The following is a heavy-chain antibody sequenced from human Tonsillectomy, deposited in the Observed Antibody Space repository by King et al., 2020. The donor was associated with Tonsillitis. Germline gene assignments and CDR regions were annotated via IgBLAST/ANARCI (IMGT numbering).Heavy chain of an antibody. Sequence: VQLVESGGGLVKPGGSLRLSCAASGFTFSSYSMNWVRQAPGKGLEWVSSITSSSTYIYYADPVRGRFTISRDNAKNSLYLQMTSLRAEDTAVYYCARTTGSRKSNAFDIWGQGTMVTVSS. CDR3: ARTTGSRKSNAFDI. D-gene: IGHD1-1*01. V-gene: IGHV3-21*01. CDR2: ITSSSTYI. CDR1: GFTFSSYS. J-gene: IGHJ3*02.